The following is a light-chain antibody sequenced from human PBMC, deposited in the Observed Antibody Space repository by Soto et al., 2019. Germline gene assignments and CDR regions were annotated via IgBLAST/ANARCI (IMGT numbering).Light chain of an antibody. J-gene: IGKJ1*01. V-gene: IGKV1-17*01. CDR3: LQHNNYPWT. CDR2: AAS. CDR1: QDITTE. Sequence: DIQMTQSPSSLSASVGDRVTITCRASQDITTELSWYQQKPGKAPKRLIYAASSLQSGVPSRFSCSGSGTDFTLAISSLQPEDFATYYCLQHNNYPWTFGQGTKVEIK.